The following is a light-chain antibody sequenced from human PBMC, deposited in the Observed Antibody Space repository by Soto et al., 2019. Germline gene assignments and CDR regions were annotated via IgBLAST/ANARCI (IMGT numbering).Light chain of an antibody. J-gene: IGLJ3*02. V-gene: IGLV1-47*01. CDR1: STNIGNNY. CDR3: AVWDDSMSAWV. CDR2: RNN. Sequence: QSVLTQPPSASGTPGQRVTISCTGSSTNIGNNYLYWYQQVPATAPKLLIYRNNYRPSGVTDRFSGSKSGTFASLVISGLRSEDEADYYCAVWDDSMSAWVFGGGTKVTVL.